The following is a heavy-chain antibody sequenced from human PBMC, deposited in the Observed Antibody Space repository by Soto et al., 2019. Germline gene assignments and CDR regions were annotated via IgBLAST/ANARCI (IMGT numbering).Heavy chain of an antibody. CDR3: ARGYCGVSTCYSGFN. J-gene: IGHJ4*02. CDR2: IRDKAQSYTT. V-gene: IGHV3-72*01. Sequence: EVQLVESGGGLVQPGGSLRLSCAVSGFTFSEHYMDWVRQAPGKGLEWVGRIRDKAQSYTTAYAASGKGRITISRDDSKHSPYLGINSLKTEDTAVYYCARGYCGVSTCYSGFNWGQGALVTVSP. CDR1: GFTFSEHY. D-gene: IGHD2-15*01.